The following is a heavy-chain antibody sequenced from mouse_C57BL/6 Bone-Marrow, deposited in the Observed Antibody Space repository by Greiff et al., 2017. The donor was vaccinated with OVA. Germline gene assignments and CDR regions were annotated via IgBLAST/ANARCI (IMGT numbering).Heavy chain of an antibody. CDR1: GFNIRDYY. Sequence: DVQLQESGAELVKPGASVKLSCTASGFNIRDYYMHWVKQRTEQGLEWIGRIDPEDGETKYAPKFQGKATITADTSSNTAYLQLSSLTSEDTAVYYCARLITTVVATNWDDAYWGQGTLVTVSA. CDR3: ARLITTVVATNWDDAY. D-gene: IGHD1-1*01. CDR2: IDPEDGET. V-gene: IGHV14-2*01. J-gene: IGHJ3*01.